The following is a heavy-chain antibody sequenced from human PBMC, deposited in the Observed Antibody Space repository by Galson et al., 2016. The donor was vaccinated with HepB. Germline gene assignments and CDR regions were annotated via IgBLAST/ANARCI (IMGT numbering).Heavy chain of an antibody. CDR2: ISYDDNNY. V-gene: IGHV3-30*18. D-gene: IGHD1-7*01. CDR1: GFIFTSYA. Sequence: SLRLSCAASGFIFTSYAMHWVLQAPGKGLEWVAVISYDDNNYYYADSVKGRFTISRDNSKNTLYLQMNSLRAEDTAVYYCAKNWDYVIRGSDYYTMDIWGQGTTVTVSS. J-gene: IGHJ6*02. CDR3: AKNWDYVIRGSDYYTMDI.